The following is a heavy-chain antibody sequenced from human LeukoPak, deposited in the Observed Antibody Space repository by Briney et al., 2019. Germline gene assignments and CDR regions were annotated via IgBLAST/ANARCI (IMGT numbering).Heavy chain of an antibody. V-gene: IGHV3-48*01. Sequence: PGGSLRLSCAASGFTFSTYSMNWVRQAPGKGLEWVSYISSTSSTIYYTDSVKGRFTISRDNAKNSLYLQVNSLRAEDTAVYYCARQDYDFWSPNWFDPWGQGTLVTVSS. CDR3: ARQDYDFWSPNWFDP. D-gene: IGHD3-3*01. CDR1: GFTFSTYS. J-gene: IGHJ5*02. CDR2: ISSTSSTI.